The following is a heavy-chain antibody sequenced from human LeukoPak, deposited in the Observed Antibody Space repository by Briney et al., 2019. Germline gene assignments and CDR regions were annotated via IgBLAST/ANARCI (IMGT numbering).Heavy chain of an antibody. D-gene: IGHD3-16*01. CDR1: GDSVSSNSAA. Sequence: SQTLSLTCAISGDSVSSNSAAWNWIRQSPSRGLEWLGRTYYRSKWYNDYAVSVRSRITISPDTSKNQHSLQLDSVTPEDTAVYYCARIGGGGRSFDYWGQGTLVTVSS. CDR2: TYYRSKWYN. V-gene: IGHV6-1*01. J-gene: IGHJ4*02. CDR3: ARIGGGGRSFDY.